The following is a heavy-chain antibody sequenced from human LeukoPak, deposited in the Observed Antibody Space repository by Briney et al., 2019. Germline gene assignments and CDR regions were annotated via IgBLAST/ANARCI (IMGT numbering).Heavy chain of an antibody. V-gene: IGHV3-23*01. CDR2: ISGSGGST. D-gene: IGHD2-2*01. J-gene: IGHJ4*02. Sequence: PGGSLRLSCAASGFTFSSYATSWVRQAPGKGLEWVSAISGSGGSTYYADSVKGRFTISRDNSKNTLYLQMNSLRAEDTAVYYCAKEPRDIVVVPAARGAFDYWGQGTLVTVSS. CDR1: GFTFSSYA. CDR3: AKEPRDIVVVPAARGAFDY.